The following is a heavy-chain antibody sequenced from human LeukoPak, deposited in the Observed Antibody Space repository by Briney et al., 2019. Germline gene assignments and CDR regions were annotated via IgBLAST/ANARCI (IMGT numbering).Heavy chain of an antibody. V-gene: IGHV4-34*01. CDR2: INHSGST. CDR1: GGSFSGYY. D-gene: IGHD6-19*01. CDR3: ARGRLARSPYFDY. J-gene: IGHJ4*02. Sequence: SETLSLTCAVYGGSFSGYYWSWIRQPPGKGLEWIGEINHSGSTDYNPSLKSRVTISVETSKNQFSLNLSSVTAADTAVYYCARGRLARSPYFDYWGQGTLVTVSS.